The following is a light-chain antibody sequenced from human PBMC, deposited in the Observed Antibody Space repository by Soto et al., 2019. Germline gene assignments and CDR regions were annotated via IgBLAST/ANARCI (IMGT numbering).Light chain of an antibody. CDR3: SSYTTSSSYV. V-gene: IGLV2-14*01. J-gene: IGLJ1*01. CDR1: SSDVGGFNY. CDR2: DVY. Sequence: QALLTQPASVSGSPGQSITISCTGTSSDVGGFNYVSWYQQHPGKAPKLLIFDVYSRPSGISNRFSGSKSGNTASLTISGLQAEDEADYYCSSYTTSSSYVFGAGTKVTV.